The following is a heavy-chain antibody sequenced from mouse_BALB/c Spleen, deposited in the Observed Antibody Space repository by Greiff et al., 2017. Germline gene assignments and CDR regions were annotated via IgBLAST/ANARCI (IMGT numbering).Heavy chain of an antibody. V-gene: IGHV5-17*02. J-gene: IGHJ4*01. Sequence: EVNLVESGGGLVQPGGSRKLSCAASGFTFSSFGMHWVRQAPEKGLEWVAYISSGSSTIYYADTVKGRFTISRDNPKNTLFLQMTSLRSEDTAMYYCAREAVVAPYAMDYWGQGTSVTVSS. CDR2: ISSGSSTI. CDR1: GFTFSSFG. D-gene: IGHD1-1*01. CDR3: AREAVVAPYAMDY.